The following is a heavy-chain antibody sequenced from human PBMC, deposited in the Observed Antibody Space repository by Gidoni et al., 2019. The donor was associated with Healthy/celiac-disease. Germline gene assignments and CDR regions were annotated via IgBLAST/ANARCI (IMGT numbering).Heavy chain of an antibody. CDR2: INPNIGGT. CDR3: ARDALVAARPDYYYYGMDV. CDR1: GYTFTGYY. J-gene: IGHJ6*02. Sequence: QVQLVQSGAEVKKPGASVKGSCKAYGYTFTGYYMHWVRQAPGQGLEWMGWINPNIGGTNYAHKFQGRVTMTRDTSISTAYMELSRLRSDDTAVYYCARDALVAARPDYYYYGMDVWGQGTTVTVSS. D-gene: IGHD6-6*01. V-gene: IGHV1-2*07.